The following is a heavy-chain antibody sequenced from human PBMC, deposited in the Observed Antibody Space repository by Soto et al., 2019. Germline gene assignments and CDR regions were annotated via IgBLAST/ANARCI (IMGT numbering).Heavy chain of an antibody. CDR2: ISYSGSV. Sequence: SETLSLTCIVSSGSISSSSYYWGWIRQPPGKGLEWIGSISYSGSVYYNASLKSRVTISIDTSKNQFSLKLSSVTATDTAVYYCARQRTTVVTQAYFDHWGQGALVTVSS. CDR1: SGSISSSSYY. D-gene: IGHD2-21*02. J-gene: IGHJ4*02. V-gene: IGHV4-39*01. CDR3: ARQRTTVVTQAYFDH.